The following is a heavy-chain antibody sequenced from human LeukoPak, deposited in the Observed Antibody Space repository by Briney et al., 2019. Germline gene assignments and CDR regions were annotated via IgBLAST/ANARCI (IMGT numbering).Heavy chain of an antibody. CDR3: AKYNYYDSSGYN. CDR2: ISGSGGST. V-gene: IGHV3-23*01. D-gene: IGHD3-22*01. CDR1: GFTFSSYA. J-gene: IGHJ4*02. Sequence: GGSLRLSCAASGFTFSSYAMSWVRQAPGKGREWVSAISGSGGSTYYADSVKGRFTISRDNSKNTLYLQMNSLRAEDTAVYYCAKYNYYDSSGYNWGQGTLVTVSS.